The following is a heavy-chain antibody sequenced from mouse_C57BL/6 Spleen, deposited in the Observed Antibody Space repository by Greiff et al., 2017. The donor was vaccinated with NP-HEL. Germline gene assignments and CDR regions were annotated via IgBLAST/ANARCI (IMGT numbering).Heavy chain of an antibody. V-gene: IGHV2-2*01. J-gene: IGHJ3*01. D-gene: IGHD2-12*01. CDR2: IWSGGST. CDR3: ARMAYYNWFAY. CDR1: GFSLTSYG. Sequence: VKLKQSGPGLVQPSQSLSITCTVSGFSLTSYGVHWVRQSPGKGLEWLGVIWSGGSTDYNAAFISRLSISKDNSKSQVFFKMNSLQADDTAIYYCARMAYYNWFAYWGQGTLVTVSA.